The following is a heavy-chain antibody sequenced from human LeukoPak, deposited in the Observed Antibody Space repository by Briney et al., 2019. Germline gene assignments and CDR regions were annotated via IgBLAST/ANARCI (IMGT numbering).Heavy chain of an antibody. J-gene: IGHJ4*02. D-gene: IGHD1-20*01. CDR1: GGSISGYY. Sequence: SETLSLTCSVSGGSISGYYWSWIRQPPGKEMEWIGYVYYSESTKYNPSLECRVTLSRDTSKNQFSLRLNSVTTADTAVYFDTGRVEITGTPKAYFDDWGQGILVTVSS. CDR3: TGRVEITGTPKAYFDD. CDR2: VYYSEST. V-gene: IGHV4-59*12.